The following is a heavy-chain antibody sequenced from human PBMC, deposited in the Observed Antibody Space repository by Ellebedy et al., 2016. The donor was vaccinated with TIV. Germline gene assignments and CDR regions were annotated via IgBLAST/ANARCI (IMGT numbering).Heavy chain of an antibody. V-gene: IGHV3-48*01. CDR1: RFTFSTYS. CDR2: ISGSSSTI. D-gene: IGHD2-2*01. CDR3: ARAPSYLGDIVVVPAADLRAYYYGMDV. Sequence: GESLKISCAASRFTFSTYSMNWVRQAPGMGLEWISYISGSSSTIYYADSVKGRFTISRDNAKNSLYLQMNSLRAEDTAVYYCARAPSYLGDIVVVPAADLRAYYYGMDVWGQGTTVTVSS. J-gene: IGHJ6*02.